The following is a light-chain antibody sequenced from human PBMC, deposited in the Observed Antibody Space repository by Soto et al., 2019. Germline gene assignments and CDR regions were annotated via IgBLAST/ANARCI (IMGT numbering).Light chain of an antibody. V-gene: IGLV1-44*01. CDR2: SNN. CDR1: SSNIGSNI. CDR3: AAWDDSLSGTWV. J-gene: IGLJ3*02. Sequence: QSVLTQPPSASGTPGQRVTISCSGSSSNIGSNIVNWYQQLPGTAPKLLIHSNNQRPSGVPDRFSGSKSGTSASLAISGLQSEDEADYYCAAWDDSLSGTWVFGGGTKLTVL.